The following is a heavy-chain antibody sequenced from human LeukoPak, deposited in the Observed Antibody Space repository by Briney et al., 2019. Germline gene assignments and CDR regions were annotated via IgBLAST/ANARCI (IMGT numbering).Heavy chain of an antibody. V-gene: IGHV3-64D*06. CDR2: ISSNGGST. Sequence: PGGSLRLSCSASGFTFSSYAMHCVRQAPGKGLEYVSAISSNGGSTYYADSVKGRFTISRDNSKNTLYLQMSSLRAEDTAVYYCVKDDKGTHDYYYYGMDVWGKGTTVTVSS. D-gene: IGHD1-14*01. CDR1: GFTFSSYA. J-gene: IGHJ6*04. CDR3: VKDDKGTHDYYYYGMDV.